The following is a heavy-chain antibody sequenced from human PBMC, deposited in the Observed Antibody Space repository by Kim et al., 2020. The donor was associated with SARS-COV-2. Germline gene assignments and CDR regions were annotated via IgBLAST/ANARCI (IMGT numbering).Heavy chain of an antibody. Sequence: SETLSLTCTVSGGSISSSSYYWGWIRQPPGKGLEWIGSIYYSGSTYYNPSLKSRVTISVDTSKNQFSLKLSSVTAADTAVYYCARGAGRIYYMDVWGKGTTVTVSS. CDR1: GGSISSSSYY. CDR2: IYYSGST. J-gene: IGHJ6*03. CDR3: ARGAGRIYYMDV. V-gene: IGHV4-39*01. D-gene: IGHD6-13*01.